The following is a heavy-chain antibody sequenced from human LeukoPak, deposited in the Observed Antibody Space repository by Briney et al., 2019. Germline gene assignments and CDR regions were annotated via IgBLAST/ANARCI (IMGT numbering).Heavy chain of an antibody. D-gene: IGHD3-22*01. J-gene: IGHJ4*02. CDR3: ARLRGENYDSSGYLDY. CDR2: IYTSGRT. CDR1: GGSISSSY. V-gene: IGHV4-4*07. Sequence: PSETLSLTCTVSGGSISSSYWSWVRQPAGKGLEWIGRIYTSGRTNFNPSLRSRVTMSVDTSKNQFSLKVNSVTAADTAVYYCARLRGENYDSSGYLDYWGQGILVTVSS.